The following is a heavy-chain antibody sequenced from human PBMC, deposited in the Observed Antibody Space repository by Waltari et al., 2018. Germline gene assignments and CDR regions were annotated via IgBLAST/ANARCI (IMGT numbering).Heavy chain of an antibody. Sequence: EVQLVESGGGLVQPGGSLRLSCAASGFTFSSYEMNWVRQAPGKGLEWVSYISSSGSTIYYADSVKGRFTISRDNAKNSLYLQMNSLRAEDTAVYYCARVAGGMTISDYWGQGTLVTVSS. CDR3: ARVAGGMTISDY. V-gene: IGHV3-48*03. D-gene: IGHD4-17*01. CDR2: ISSSGSTI. CDR1: GFTFSSYE. J-gene: IGHJ4*02.